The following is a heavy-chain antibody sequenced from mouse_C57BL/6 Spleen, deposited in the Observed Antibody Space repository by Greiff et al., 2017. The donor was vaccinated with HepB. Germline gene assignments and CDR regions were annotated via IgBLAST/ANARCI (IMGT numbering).Heavy chain of an antibody. J-gene: IGHJ3*01. Sequence: QVHVKQPGAELVKPGASVKLSCKASGYTFTSYWMHWVKQRPGQGLEWIGMIHPNSGSTNYNEKFKSKATLTVDKSSSTAYMQLSSLTSEDSAVYYCARKGTTVVEGAWFAYWGQGTLVTVSA. CDR2: IHPNSGST. CDR1: GYTFTSYW. V-gene: IGHV1-64*01. D-gene: IGHD1-1*01. CDR3: ARKGTTVVEGAWFAY.